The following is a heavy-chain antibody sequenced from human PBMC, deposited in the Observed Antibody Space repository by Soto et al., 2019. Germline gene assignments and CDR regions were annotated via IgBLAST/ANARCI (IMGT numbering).Heavy chain of an antibody. J-gene: IGHJ4*02. CDR1: GFAFYSFW. D-gene: IGHD4-17*01. Sequence: GGSLRLSCAASGFAFYSFWMHWVRQVPGKGLEWVARIKSDGSGTIYADSVKGRFTISRDNAKNTLYLQMNSLRAEDTAVYYCAKNSENYGDSRYDSWGQGILVTVSS. V-gene: IGHV3-74*01. CDR2: IKSDGSGT. CDR3: AKNSENYGDSRYDS.